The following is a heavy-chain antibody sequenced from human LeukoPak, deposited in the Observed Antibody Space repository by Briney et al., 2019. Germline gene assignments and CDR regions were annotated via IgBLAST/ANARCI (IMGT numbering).Heavy chain of an antibody. CDR3: ARDRRSMGFDP. CDR2: INPNSGGT. CDR1: GYTFTGYY. Sequence: ASVKVSCKASGYTFTGYYMHWVRQAPGQGLEWMGWINPNSGGTSYAQKFQGRVTMTRDTSISTAYMELSRLRSDDTAVYYCARDRRSMGFDPWGQGTLVTVSS. J-gene: IGHJ5*02. D-gene: IGHD2/OR15-2a*01. V-gene: IGHV1-2*02.